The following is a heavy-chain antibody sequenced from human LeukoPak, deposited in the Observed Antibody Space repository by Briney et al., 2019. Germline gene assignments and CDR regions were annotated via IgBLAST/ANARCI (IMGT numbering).Heavy chain of an antibody. Sequence: SETLSLTCAVYGGSFSGYYWSWIRQPPGKGLEWIGEINHSGSTNYNPSLKSRVTISVDTSKNQFSLKLSSVTAADTAAYYCARGTKLTRPMVRGVNRLYYFDYWGQGTLVTVSS. CDR3: ARGTKLTRPMVRGVNRLYYFDY. J-gene: IGHJ4*02. CDR1: GGSFSGYY. V-gene: IGHV4-34*01. CDR2: INHSGST. D-gene: IGHD3-10*01.